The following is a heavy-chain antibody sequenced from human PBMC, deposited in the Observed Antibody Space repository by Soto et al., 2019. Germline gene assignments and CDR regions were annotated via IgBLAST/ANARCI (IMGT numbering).Heavy chain of an antibody. V-gene: IGHV3-30-3*01. Sequence: PGGSLRLSCAASGLIFSSYAMHWVRQAPGKGLEWVAVISYDGSNKYYADSVKGRLTISRDNSKNTLYLQMNSLRAEDTAVYYCAREYGIGGAVFDFWGQGTMVTVSS. CDR2: ISYDGSNK. CDR3: AREYGIGGAVFDF. D-gene: IGHD2-15*01. J-gene: IGHJ3*01. CDR1: GLIFSSYA.